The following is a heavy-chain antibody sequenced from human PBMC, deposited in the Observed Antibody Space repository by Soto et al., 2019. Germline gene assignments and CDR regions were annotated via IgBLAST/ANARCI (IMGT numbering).Heavy chain of an antibody. CDR1: GFTFSDYY. Sequence: GGSLRLSCAASGFTFSDYYMSWIRQAPGKGLEWVSYISSSSSYTNYADSVKGRFTISRDNAKNSLYLQMNSLRAEDTAVYYCARVAGSLWFGELYYFDYWGQGTLVTVSS. CDR3: ARVAGSLWFGELYYFDY. CDR2: ISSSSSYT. V-gene: IGHV3-11*06. J-gene: IGHJ4*02. D-gene: IGHD3-10*01.